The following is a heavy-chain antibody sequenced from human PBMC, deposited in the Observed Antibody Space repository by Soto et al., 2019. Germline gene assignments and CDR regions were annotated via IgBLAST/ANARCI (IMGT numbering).Heavy chain of an antibody. CDR1: EFTFSDYY. J-gene: IGHJ4*02. CDR3: AREPVGMDYFDY. CDR2: ISSSSRYT. Sequence: GGSLRLSCAASEFTFSDYYMSWIRQAPGKGLEWVSYISSSSRYTNYADSVKGRFTISRDNAENSVFLQMNSLRAEDTAVYYCAREPVGMDYFDYWGQGTLVTVSS. V-gene: IGHV3-11*06. D-gene: IGHD1-26*01.